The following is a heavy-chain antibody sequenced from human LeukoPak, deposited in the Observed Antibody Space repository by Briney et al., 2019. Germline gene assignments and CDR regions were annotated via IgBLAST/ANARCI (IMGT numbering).Heavy chain of an antibody. CDR2: ISYDGSNK. V-gene: IGHV3-30*04. CDR1: GFTFSSYA. J-gene: IGHJ4*02. Sequence: GRSLRLPCAASGFTFSSYAMHWVRQAPGKGLEWVAVISYDGSNKYYADSVKGRFTISRDNSKNTLYLQMNSLRAEDTAVYYCARDQSRYFDWLFMGIDYWGQGTLVTVSS. CDR3: ARDQSRYFDWLFMGIDY. D-gene: IGHD3-9*01.